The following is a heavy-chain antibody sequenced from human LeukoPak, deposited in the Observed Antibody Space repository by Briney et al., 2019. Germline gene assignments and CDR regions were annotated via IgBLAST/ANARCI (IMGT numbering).Heavy chain of an antibody. J-gene: IGHJ6*03. D-gene: IGHD7-27*01. Sequence: GGSLRLSCAASGFTFSSYGMHWVRQAPGKGLEWVTFIRYDGTNKYYADSVKGRFTISRDNAKNSLYLQMNSLRAEDTAVYYCASRTGDPNYYYYYYMDVWGKGTTVTISS. CDR1: GFTFSSYG. CDR3: ASRTGDPNYYYYYYMDV. V-gene: IGHV3-30*02. CDR2: IRYDGTNK.